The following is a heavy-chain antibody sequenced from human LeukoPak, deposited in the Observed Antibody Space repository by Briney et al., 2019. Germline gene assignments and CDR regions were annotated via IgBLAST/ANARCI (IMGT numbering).Heavy chain of an antibody. CDR3: ATKGPRRGYFDY. J-gene: IGHJ4*02. CDR1: GGSISNYY. Sequence: SETLSLTCTVSGGSISNYYWSWVRQPPGKGLEWIGYIYYTGSTNYNPSLKSRVTISVDMSKNQFSLKLTSVTAADTAVYYCATKGPRRGYFDYWGQGTLVAVSS. CDR2: IYYTGST. V-gene: IGHV4-59*01.